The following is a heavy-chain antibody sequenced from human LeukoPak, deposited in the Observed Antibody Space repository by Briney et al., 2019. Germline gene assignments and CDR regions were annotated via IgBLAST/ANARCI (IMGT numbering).Heavy chain of an antibody. D-gene: IGHD3-22*01. CDR2: IYYSGST. CDR3: ARAYDEDAFDI. V-gene: IGHV4-59*01. CDR1: GGSISSYY. J-gene: IGHJ3*02. Sequence: SETLSLTCTVSGGSISSYYWSWIRQPPGKGLEWIGYIYYSGSTNYNPSLKSRVTISVDTSKNQFSLKLSSVTAADTAVYYCARAYDEDAFDIWGQGTMATVSS.